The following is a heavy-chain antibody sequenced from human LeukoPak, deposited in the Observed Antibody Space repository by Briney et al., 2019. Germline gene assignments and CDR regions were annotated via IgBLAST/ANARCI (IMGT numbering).Heavy chain of an antibody. Sequence: GGSLRLSCAVSGFTFNTYAMSWVRQAPGKGLEGVSAISDSGVSTSYADSVRGRFTISRDSSRNTLYLQMNGLRADDTAVYYCAKVRGRVVAPDFGYYFDYWGQGTLVTVSS. CDR1: GFTFNTYA. J-gene: IGHJ4*02. D-gene: IGHD2-15*01. V-gene: IGHV3-23*01. CDR2: ISDSGVST. CDR3: AKVRGRVVAPDFGYYFDY.